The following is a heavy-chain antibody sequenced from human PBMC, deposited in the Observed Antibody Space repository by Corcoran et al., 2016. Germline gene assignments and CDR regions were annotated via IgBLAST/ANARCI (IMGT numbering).Heavy chain of an antibody. D-gene: IGHD2-21*02. Sequence: QVQLVQSGAEVKKPGSSVKVSCKASGGTFSSYAISWVRQAPGQGLEWMGGIIPIFGTANYAQKFQGRVTITADKSTSTAYMELSSLRSEDTAVYYCAGSYCGGDCRYYYYGMDVWGQGTTVTVSS. CDR2: IIPIFGTA. CDR1: GGTFSSYA. V-gene: IGHV1-69*06. CDR3: AGSYCGGDCRYYYYGMDV. J-gene: IGHJ6*02.